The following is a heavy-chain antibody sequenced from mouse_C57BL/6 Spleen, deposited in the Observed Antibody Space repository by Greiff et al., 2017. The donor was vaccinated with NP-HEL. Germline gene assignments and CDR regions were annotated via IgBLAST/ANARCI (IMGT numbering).Heavy chain of an antibody. CDR1: GYAFSSSW. CDR3: ARRDTTVPLAY. V-gene: IGHV1-82*01. D-gene: IGHD1-1*01. J-gene: IGHJ3*01. Sequence: QVQLQQSGPELVKPGASVKISCKASGYAFSSSWMNWVKQRPGKGLEWIGRIYPGDGDTNYNGKFKGKATLTADKSSSTAYMQLSSLTSEDSAVYFCARRDTTVPLAYWGQGTLVTVSA. CDR2: IYPGDGDT.